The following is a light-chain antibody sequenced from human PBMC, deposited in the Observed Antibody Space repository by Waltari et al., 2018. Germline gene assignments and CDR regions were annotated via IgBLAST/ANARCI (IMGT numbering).Light chain of an antibody. CDR3: QQYNNWPGT. J-gene: IGKJ1*01. CDR2: GAS. CDR1: QSVGSD. Sequence: ATLSVSPGERATLSCRASQSVGSDLAWYHQKPGQAPRLLIYGASTRATGIPARFTGSGSGTEFSLTISSMQSEDFAVYYCQQYNNWPGTFGQGTKVEIK. V-gene: IGKV3-15*01.